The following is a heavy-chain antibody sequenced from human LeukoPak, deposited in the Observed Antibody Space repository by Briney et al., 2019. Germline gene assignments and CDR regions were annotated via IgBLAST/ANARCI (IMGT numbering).Heavy chain of an antibody. CDR1: GFTVSNYY. J-gene: IGHJ4*02. Sequence: GGSLRLSCAASGFTVSNYYMSWVRQAPGKGLEWVSVIYSGGDTYYADSVKGRFTISRDNSKNTLYLQMNSLSPEDTAVYYCENSYSSSWPEIDYWGQGTLVTVSS. D-gene: IGHD6-13*01. V-gene: IGHV3-66*01. CDR3: ENSYSSSWPEIDY. CDR2: IYSGGDT.